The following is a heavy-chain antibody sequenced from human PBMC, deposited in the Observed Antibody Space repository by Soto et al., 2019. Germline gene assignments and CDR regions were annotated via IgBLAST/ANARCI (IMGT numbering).Heavy chain of an antibody. J-gene: IGHJ3*02. Sequence: GSLRLSCAASGFTFSSYAMNWVRQAPGKGLEWVSTILVDGRTFYVDSVKGRFTISRDSSQNTVYLQMNSLTAGDTALYYCAKATATGGGAFDICGQGTMVTVSS. CDR2: ILVDGRT. CDR1: GFTFSSYA. D-gene: IGHD2-8*02. V-gene: IGHV3-23*01. CDR3: AKATATGGGAFDI.